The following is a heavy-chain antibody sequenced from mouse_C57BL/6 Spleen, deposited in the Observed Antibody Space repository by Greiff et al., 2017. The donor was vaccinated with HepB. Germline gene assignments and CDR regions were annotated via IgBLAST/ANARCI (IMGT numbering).Heavy chain of an antibody. Sequence: VQLQQSGAELVRPGASVTLSCKASGYKFTDYEMHWVKQTPVHGLEWIGAIDPETGGTAYNQKFKGKAILTADKSSSTAYMELRSLTSEDSAVYYCTRNYERPMDYWGQGTSVTVSS. V-gene: IGHV1-15*01. CDR3: TRNYERPMDY. CDR2: IDPETGGT. J-gene: IGHJ4*01. D-gene: IGHD2-4*01. CDR1: GYKFTDYE.